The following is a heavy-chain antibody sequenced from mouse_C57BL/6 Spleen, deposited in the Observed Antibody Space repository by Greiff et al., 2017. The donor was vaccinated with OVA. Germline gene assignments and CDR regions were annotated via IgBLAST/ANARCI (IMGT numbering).Heavy chain of an antibody. CDR3: ARREEDGYYGWAPWYFDV. CDR1: GYTFTGYW. Sequence: VNVVESGAELMKPGASVKLSCKATGYTFTGYWIEWVKQRPGHGLEWIGEILPGSGSTNYNEKFKGKATFTADTSSNTAYMQLSSLTTEDSAIYYCARREEDGYYGWAPWYFDVWGTGTTVTVSS. CDR2: ILPGSGST. V-gene: IGHV1-9*01. J-gene: IGHJ1*03. D-gene: IGHD2-3*01.